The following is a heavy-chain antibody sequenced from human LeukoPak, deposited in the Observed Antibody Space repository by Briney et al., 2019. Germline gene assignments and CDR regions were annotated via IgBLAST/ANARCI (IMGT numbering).Heavy chain of an antibody. J-gene: IGHJ4*02. V-gene: IGHV4-59*01. CDR2: IYYSGST. CDR3: ARALGPWYGPGSYYFDY. Sequence: SETLSLTCTVSGGSISSYYWSWIRQPPGKGLEWIGYIYYSGSTNYNPSLKSRVTISVDTSKNQFSLKLSSVTAADTAVYYCARALGPWYGPGSYYFDYWGQGTLVTVSS. CDR1: GGSISSYY. D-gene: IGHD3-10*01.